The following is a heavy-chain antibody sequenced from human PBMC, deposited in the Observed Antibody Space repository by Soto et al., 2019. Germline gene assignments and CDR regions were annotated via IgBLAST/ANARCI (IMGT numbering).Heavy chain of an antibody. Sequence: GGSLKISCRGSGYTFTSYWIGWVRQMPGKGLEWMGIIYPGDSDTRYSPSFQGQVTISADKSISTAYLQWSSLKASDTAMFYCAREWVTYDSVCGTYLYYFSFWGQGSPVTVYS. V-gene: IGHV5-51*01. CDR3: AREWVTYDSVCGTYLYYFSF. D-gene: IGHD3-16*02. CDR1: GYTFTSYW. CDR2: IYPGDSDT. J-gene: IGHJ1*01.